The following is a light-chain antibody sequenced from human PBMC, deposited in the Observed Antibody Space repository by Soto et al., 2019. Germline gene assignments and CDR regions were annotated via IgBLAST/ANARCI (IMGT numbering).Light chain of an antibody. V-gene: IGKV1-5*01. Sequence: DIQMTQSPSTLSAFVGDTVTITCRASQSISHWLAWYQQRPGRAPKLLIYDASSLESGVPSRFSGSGSGTEFTLTISSLQPDDFATYYCQQYSAYPYTFGQGTKPEI. CDR3: QQYSAYPYT. J-gene: IGKJ2*01. CDR1: QSISHW. CDR2: DAS.